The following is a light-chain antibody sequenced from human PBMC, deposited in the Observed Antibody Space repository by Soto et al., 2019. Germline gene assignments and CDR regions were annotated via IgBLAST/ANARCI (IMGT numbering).Light chain of an antibody. J-gene: IGLJ2*01. CDR2: RDT. V-gene: IGLV3-9*01. CDR1: KIGNKN. Sequence: SSELTQPLSVSVALGQTATITCGGNKIGNKNVHWCQQKPGQAPVLVIYRDTNRPSGIPERFSGSNSGNTATLTISRAQAGDEADYYCQVWDSSTVVFGGGTQLTVL. CDR3: QVWDSSTVV.